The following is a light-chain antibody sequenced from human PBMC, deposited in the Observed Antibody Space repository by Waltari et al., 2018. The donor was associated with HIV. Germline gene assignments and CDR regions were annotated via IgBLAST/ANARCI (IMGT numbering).Light chain of an antibody. CDR1: SSDVGGYNY. J-gene: IGLJ2*01. CDR3: SSYAGSNNFVV. V-gene: IGLV2-8*01. CDR2: EGS. Sequence: QSALTQPPSASGSPGQSVTISCTGTSSDVGGYNYVSWYQPHPGKAPKPMIYEGSKRPSGVPDRFFGSKSGNTASLTVSGLQAEDEADYYCSSYAGSNNFVVFGGGTKLTVL.